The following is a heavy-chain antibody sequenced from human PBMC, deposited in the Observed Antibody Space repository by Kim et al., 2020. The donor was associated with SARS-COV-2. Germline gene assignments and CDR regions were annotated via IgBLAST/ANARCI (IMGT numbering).Heavy chain of an antibody. V-gene: IGHV3-7*03. Sequence: GGSLRLSCAASGFTFSSNWMSWVRQAPGKGLEWVANIKQDGSEKYYVDSVKGRFTISRDNAKNSLYLQMNSLRAEDTAMYYCARGLRFLEWLPPRMDVWGQGTTVTVSS. CDR3: ARGLRFLEWLPPRMDV. J-gene: IGHJ6*02. D-gene: IGHD3-3*01. CDR2: IKQDGSEK. CDR1: GFTFSSNW.